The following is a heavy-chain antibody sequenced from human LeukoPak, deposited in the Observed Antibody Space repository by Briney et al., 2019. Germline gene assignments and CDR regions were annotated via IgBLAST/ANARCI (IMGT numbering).Heavy chain of an antibody. CDR2: ISGSVGST. J-gene: IGHJ4*02. Sequence: GGSLRLSCAASGFTFSSYAMSWVRQAPGKGLEWVSSISGSVGSTYYADSVKGRFTISRDNSKNTLYLQMNSLRAEDTAVYYCALAGGVVVVAVYFDYWGQGTLVTVSS. CDR1: GFTFSSYA. CDR3: ALAGGVVVVAVYFDY. V-gene: IGHV3-23*01. D-gene: IGHD2-15*01.